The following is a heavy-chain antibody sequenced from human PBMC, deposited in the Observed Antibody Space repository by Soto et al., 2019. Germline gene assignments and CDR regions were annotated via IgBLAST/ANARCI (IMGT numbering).Heavy chain of an antibody. Sequence: QVQLVQSGAEVKKPGASVKVSCKASGYTFTSYAMHWVRQAPGQRLEWMGWINAGNGNTKYSQKFQGRVNIIRDTSESTAYMELSSLRSDDTAVYYCARATSWYNLDYWGQGTLVTVSS. CDR2: INAGNGNT. CDR1: GYTFTSYA. CDR3: ARATSWYNLDY. D-gene: IGHD6-13*01. J-gene: IGHJ4*02. V-gene: IGHV1-3*01.